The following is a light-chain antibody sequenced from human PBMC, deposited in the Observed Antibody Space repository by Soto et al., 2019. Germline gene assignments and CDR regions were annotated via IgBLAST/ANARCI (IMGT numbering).Light chain of an antibody. CDR1: QSVNSN. CDR3: QQYNDWPPGYT. J-gene: IGKJ2*01. CDR2: GAS. V-gene: IGKV3-15*01. Sequence: EIMMTQSPVTLSVSPGERATHSCRASQSVNSNLAWYQQKPGQAPRLLIYGASTRATGIPASFIGNGSGTDFTLTISGLQSEDFAVYYCQQYNDWPPGYTFGQGTKVDIK.